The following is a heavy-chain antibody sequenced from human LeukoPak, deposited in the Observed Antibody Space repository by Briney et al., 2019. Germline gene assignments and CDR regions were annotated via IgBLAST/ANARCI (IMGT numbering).Heavy chain of an antibody. CDR1: GYSISSGYY. D-gene: IGHD3-3*01. V-gene: IGHV4-38-2*02. CDR3: ARASTIFGVDY. Sequence: PSETLSLTCTVSGYSISSGYYWGWIRQPPGKGLEWIGSIYHSGSTYYNPSLKSRVTISVDTSKNQFSLKLSSVTAADTAVYYCARASTIFGVDYWGQGTLVTVSS. CDR2: IYHSGST. J-gene: IGHJ4*02.